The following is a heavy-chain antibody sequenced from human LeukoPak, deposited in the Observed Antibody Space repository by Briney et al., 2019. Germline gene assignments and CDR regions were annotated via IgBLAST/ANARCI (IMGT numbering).Heavy chain of an antibody. Sequence: SETLSLTRTVSGDSISDKIYYWGWIRQPPGKGLEWIGSLSSSGSVYYSPSLKSRVTVSIDTSRSQFSLRLTSVIAADTAVYYCARHAVVDAYPRYFQHWGQGTLITVSS. V-gene: IGHV4-39*01. CDR1: GDSISDKIYY. CDR3: ARHAVVDAYPRYFQH. D-gene: IGHD5-12*01. J-gene: IGHJ1*01. CDR2: LSSSGSV.